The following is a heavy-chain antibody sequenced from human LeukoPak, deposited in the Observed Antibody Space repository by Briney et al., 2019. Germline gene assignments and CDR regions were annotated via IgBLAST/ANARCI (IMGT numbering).Heavy chain of an antibody. CDR3: ATGGSTSLTYYYYYMDV. V-gene: IGHV1-24*01. D-gene: IGHD2-2*01. CDR2: FDPEDGET. CDR1: GYTLTELS. J-gene: IGHJ6*03. Sequence: ASVKVSCKVSGYTLTELSMRWVRQAPGKGLEWMGGFDPEDGETIYAQKFQGRVTMTGDTSTDTAYMELSSLRSEDTAVYYCATGGSTSLTYYYYYMDVWGKGTTVTVSS.